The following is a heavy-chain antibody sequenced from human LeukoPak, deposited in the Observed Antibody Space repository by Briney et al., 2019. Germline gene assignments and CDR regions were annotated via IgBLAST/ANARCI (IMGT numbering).Heavy chain of an antibody. V-gene: IGHV1-46*01. CDR1: GYSFTSRL. CDR2: INPSGGST. D-gene: IGHD2-21*02. Sequence: ASVKVSCRASGYSFTSRLIHWVRQAPGQGFEWMGLINPSGGSTRYAQRFQGRVTMTSDTSTGTVDMELSSMRSEDTAVYFCARGLASCGGDCYSGRYYYYAMDVWGQGTTATVAS. J-gene: IGHJ6*02. CDR3: ARGLASCGGDCYSGRYYYYAMDV.